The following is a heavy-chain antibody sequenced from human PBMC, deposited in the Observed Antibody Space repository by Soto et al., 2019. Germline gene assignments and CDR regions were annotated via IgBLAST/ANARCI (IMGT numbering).Heavy chain of an antibody. J-gene: IGHJ6*02. D-gene: IGHD6-13*01. CDR1: GFTFSSYD. CDR2: IGTAGDT. CDR3: ARALSSSWYSYYYYGMDV. V-gene: IGHV3-13*01. Sequence: PGGSLRLSCAASGFTFSSYDMHWVRQATGKGLEWVSAIGTAGDTYYPGSVKGRFTISRENAKNSLYLQMNSLRAGDTAVYYCARALSSSWYSYYYYGMDVWGQGTTVTVSS.